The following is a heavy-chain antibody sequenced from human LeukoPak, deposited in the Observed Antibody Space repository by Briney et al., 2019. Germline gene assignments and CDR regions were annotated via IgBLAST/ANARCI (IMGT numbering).Heavy chain of an antibody. CDR2: IYTSGST. Sequence: SETLSPTCTVTGGSISSGSYYWSWVRQPAGKGLEWIGRIYTSGSTNYNPSLKSRVTISIDTSKNQFSLKLSSVTAADTAVYYCARGHIMDWFDPWGQGTLVTVSS. CDR3: ARGHIMDWFDP. J-gene: IGHJ5*02. CDR1: GGSISSGSYY. V-gene: IGHV4-61*02.